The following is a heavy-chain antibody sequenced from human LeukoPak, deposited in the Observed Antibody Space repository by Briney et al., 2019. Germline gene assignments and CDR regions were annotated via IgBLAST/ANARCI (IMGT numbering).Heavy chain of an antibody. V-gene: IGHV1-24*01. Sequence: GASVKVSCKVSGYTLTELSMHWVRQAPGKGLEWMGGFDPEDGETINAQKFQGRVTMTEDTSTDTAYMELSSLRSEDTAVYYCAARDNPRDYYGMDVWGQGTTVTVSS. CDR3: AARDNPRDYYGMDV. D-gene: IGHD1-1*01. CDR2: FDPEDGET. J-gene: IGHJ6*02. CDR1: GYTLTELS.